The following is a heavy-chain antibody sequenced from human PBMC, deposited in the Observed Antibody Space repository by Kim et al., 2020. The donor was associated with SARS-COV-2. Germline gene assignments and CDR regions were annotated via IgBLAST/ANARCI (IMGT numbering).Heavy chain of an antibody. J-gene: IGHJ4*02. CDR3: ARAVRGVSDY. CDR1: GGSISSYY. CDR2: IYYSGST. Sequence: SETLSLTCTVSGGSISSYYWSWIRQPPGKGLEWIGYIYYSGSTNYNPSLKSRVTISVDTSKNQFSLKLSSVTAADTAVYYCARAVRGVSDYWGQGTLVTVSS. D-gene: IGHD3-10*01. V-gene: IGHV4-59*13.